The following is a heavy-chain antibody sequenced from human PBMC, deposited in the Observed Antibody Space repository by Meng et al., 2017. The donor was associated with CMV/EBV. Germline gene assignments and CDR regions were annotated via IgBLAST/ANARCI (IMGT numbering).Heavy chain of an antibody. CDR1: GGSIRSSNW. Sequence: CAVAGGSIRSSNWGSWVRQPPGKGLEWSGEIYHSGSTNYNPSLKSRVTISVDKSKNQFSLKLSSVTAADTAVYYCARALGGPLRFLEWGQGTLVTVSS. CDR2: IYHSGST. CDR3: ARALGGPLRFLE. V-gene: IGHV4-4*02. J-gene: IGHJ4*02. D-gene: IGHD3-3*01.